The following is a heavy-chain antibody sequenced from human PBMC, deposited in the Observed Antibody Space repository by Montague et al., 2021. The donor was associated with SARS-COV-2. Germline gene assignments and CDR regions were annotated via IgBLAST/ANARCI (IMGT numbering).Heavy chain of an antibody. V-gene: IGHV4-39*01. Sequence: SETLSLTCTVSGDSVSSSDHYWGWIRQPPRKGLEWLGIVYYSGYTYYNPSVKGRVTISIDASKNQFSLKLNSLTATDTAIYHCARRRLREDYFDFWGQGTLLTVSS. CDR2: VYYSGYT. CDR3: ARRRLREDYFDF. J-gene: IGHJ4*02. D-gene: IGHD4-17*01. CDR1: GDSVSSSDHY.